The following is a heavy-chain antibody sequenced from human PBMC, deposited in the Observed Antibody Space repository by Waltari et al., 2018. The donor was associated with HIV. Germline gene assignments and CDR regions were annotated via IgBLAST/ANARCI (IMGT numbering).Heavy chain of an antibody. Sequence: QVRLVQSGSELKKPGASVKVSCRASGYTFTTYAINWVRQAPGQGLEWMGWINTKTGNPTYAQDFTGRFVFSLDTSVSTAYLQINSLKAEDTAVYYCARGPGRSVDYWGQGTLVTVSS. CDR1: GYTFTTYA. CDR3: ARGPGRSVDY. V-gene: IGHV7-4-1*02. D-gene: IGHD3-10*01. CDR2: INTKTGNP. J-gene: IGHJ4*02.